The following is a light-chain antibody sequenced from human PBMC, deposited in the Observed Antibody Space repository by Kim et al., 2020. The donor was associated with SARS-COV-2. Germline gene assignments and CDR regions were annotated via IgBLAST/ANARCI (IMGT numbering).Light chain of an antibody. CDR2: DVR. Sequence: GQSLTISCTGTSSDVGAYNYVSWYQQHPGKAPKLMLYDVRMRPSGISNRFSGSKSDNTAFLTISGLQAEDEADYYCSSYTNSNTLVFGGGTKVTVL. CDR1: SSDVGAYNY. J-gene: IGLJ3*02. V-gene: IGLV2-14*03. CDR3: SSYTNSNTLV.